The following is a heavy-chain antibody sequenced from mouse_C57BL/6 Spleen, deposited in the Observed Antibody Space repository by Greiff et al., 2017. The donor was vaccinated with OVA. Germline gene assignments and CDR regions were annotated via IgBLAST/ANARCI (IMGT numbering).Heavy chain of an antibody. CDR1: GYAFTNYL. D-gene: IGHD2-5*01. Sequence: QVQLQQSGAELVRPGTSVKVSCKASGYAFTNYLIEWVKQRPGQGLEWIGRIYPGDGDTNYNGKFKGKATLTADKSSSTAYMQLSSLTSEDSAVYFCARRASYSNYGYFDVWGTGTTVTVSS. CDR2: IYPGDGDT. J-gene: IGHJ1*03. CDR3: ARRASYSNYGYFDV. V-gene: IGHV1-54*01.